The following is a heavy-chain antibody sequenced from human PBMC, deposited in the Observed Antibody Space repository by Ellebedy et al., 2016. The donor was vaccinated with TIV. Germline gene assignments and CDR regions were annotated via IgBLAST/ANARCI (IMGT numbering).Heavy chain of an antibody. V-gene: IGHV1-46*04. Sequence: AASVKVSCKASGYTFTSYYMHWVRQAPGQGLEWMGIINPSGGSTSYAQKLQGRVTMTRDTSTSTVYMELSSLRSDDTAVYYCARGRIGIGYSGAFDIWGQGTMVTVSS. J-gene: IGHJ3*02. D-gene: IGHD6-13*01. CDR2: INPSGGST. CDR3: ARGRIGIGYSGAFDI. CDR1: GYTFTSYY.